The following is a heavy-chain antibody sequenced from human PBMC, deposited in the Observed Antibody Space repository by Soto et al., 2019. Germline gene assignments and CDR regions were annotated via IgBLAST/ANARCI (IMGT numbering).Heavy chain of an antibody. Sequence: EVQLVESGGGLVRPGGSLRLSCAASGFTFSSYWMHWVRQAPGKGLVWVSRMNEDGGTTDYADSVKGRFTISRDNAKNTLYLQMNSLRVEDTAVYYCASDLSGRADDWGQGTTVTVSS. D-gene: IGHD3-10*01. CDR2: MNEDGGTT. CDR3: ASDLSGRADD. V-gene: IGHV3-74*02. CDR1: GFTFSSYW. J-gene: IGHJ6*02.